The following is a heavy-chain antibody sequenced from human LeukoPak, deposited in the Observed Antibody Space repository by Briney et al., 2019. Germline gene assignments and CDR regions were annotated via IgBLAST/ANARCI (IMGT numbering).Heavy chain of an antibody. CDR3: ARTPNYYGSGSYGDY. Sequence: GESLKISCKGSGYSFTSYWIGWVRQMPGKGLEWMGIIYPGDSDTRYRPSFQGQVTISADKSISTAYLQWSSLKASDTAMYYCARTPNYYGSGSYGDYWGQGTLVTVSS. CDR1: GYSFTSYW. V-gene: IGHV5-51*01. D-gene: IGHD3-10*01. CDR2: IYPGDSDT. J-gene: IGHJ4*02.